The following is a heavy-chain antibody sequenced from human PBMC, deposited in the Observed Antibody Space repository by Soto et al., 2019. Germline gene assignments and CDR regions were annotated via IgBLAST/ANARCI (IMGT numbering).Heavy chain of an antibody. CDR3: APGWGTTLYYYYCMDV. V-gene: IGHV1-3*04. Sequence: ASLKVSCKASGYTFTSCAMHWVRQAPGQSLEWMRWINTGNGDTKYSQNFQGRVTIMSDTSSSTAYMELSSLSSEDTAVYYCAPGWGTTLYYYYCMDVWGKGATVTV. CDR1: GYTFTSCA. J-gene: IGHJ6*01. CDR2: INTGNGDT. D-gene: IGHD1-7*01.